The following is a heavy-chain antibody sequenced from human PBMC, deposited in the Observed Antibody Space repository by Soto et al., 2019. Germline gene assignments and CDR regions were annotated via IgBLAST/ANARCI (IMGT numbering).Heavy chain of an antibody. J-gene: IGHJ6*03. CDR1: GGSISGHY. CDR3: ARGPYYDLIWNYYYMDV. D-gene: IGHD3-16*01. V-gene: IGHV4-59*08. Sequence: QVQLQESGPGLVKPPETLSLTCSVSGGSISGHYWSWVRQTPGKGLEWIGYIYYSGSTNYSPSLTSRVTISVDTSKNQFSLRLNSVNAADTAVYYCARGPYYDLIWNYYYMDVWGKGTTVTVSS. CDR2: IYYSGST.